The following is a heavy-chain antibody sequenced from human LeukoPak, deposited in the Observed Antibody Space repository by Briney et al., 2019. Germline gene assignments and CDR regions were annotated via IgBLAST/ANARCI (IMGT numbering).Heavy chain of an antibody. CDR1: NGFMTSYSYY. CDR2: IFYSVKT. Sequence: PSETLSLTCSVSNGFMTSYSYYWAWVRQPPGKGLDWIGSIFYSVKTYYSASLKSRVTVSLDTSKKNFSLRLSSVTAADTAVYYCARLWIVATWFDAWGQGALVTVSS. V-gene: IGHV4-39*02. J-gene: IGHJ5*02. D-gene: IGHD2-2*03. CDR3: ARLWIVATWFDA.